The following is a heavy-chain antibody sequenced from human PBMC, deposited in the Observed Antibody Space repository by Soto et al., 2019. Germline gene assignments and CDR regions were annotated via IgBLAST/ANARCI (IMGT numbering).Heavy chain of an antibody. CDR1: GGSFSGYY. V-gene: IGHV4-34*01. Sequence: KSSETLSLTCAVYGGSFSGYYWSWIRQPPGKGLEWIGEINHSGSTNYNPSLKSRVTISVDTSKNQFSLKLSSVTAADTAVYYCARRGYSYGYYYYYGMDVWGQGTTVTVSS. J-gene: IGHJ6*02. CDR2: INHSGST. D-gene: IGHD5-18*01. CDR3: ARRGYSYGYYYYYGMDV.